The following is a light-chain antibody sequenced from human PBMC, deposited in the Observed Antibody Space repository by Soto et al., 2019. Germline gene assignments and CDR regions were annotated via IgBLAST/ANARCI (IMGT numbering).Light chain of an antibody. V-gene: IGLV2-14*01. CDR3: CSYTNIYTYV. Sequence: QSVLTQPASVSGSPGQSITISCTGTSSDVGAYDYVSWYQQHPGKAPRLMIFGVNNRPSGVSHRFSGSKSGNTASLTISGLQAEDEADYYCCSYTNIYTYVFGTGTKVTVL. CDR2: GVN. J-gene: IGLJ1*01. CDR1: SSDVGAYDY.